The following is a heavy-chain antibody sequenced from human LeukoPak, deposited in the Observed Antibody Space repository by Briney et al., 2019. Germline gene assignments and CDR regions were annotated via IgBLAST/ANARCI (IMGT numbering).Heavy chain of an antibody. CDR3: ARGTLHYYDSSGYGFDY. Sequence: SETLSLTCTVSGGSISSGGYYWSWIRQHPGKGLEWIGYIYYSGSTYHNPSLKSRVTISVDTSKNQFSLKLSSVTAADTAVYYCARGTLHYYDSSGYGFDYWGQGTLVTVSS. J-gene: IGHJ4*02. D-gene: IGHD3-22*01. CDR1: GGSISSGGYY. CDR2: IYYSGST. V-gene: IGHV4-31*03.